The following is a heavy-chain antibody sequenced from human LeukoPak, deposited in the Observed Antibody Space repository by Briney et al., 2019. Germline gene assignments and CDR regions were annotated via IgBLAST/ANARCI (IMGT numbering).Heavy chain of an antibody. Sequence: GGSLRLSCTVSGFTVSSNSMSWVRQAPGKGLEWVSTISRSGVATYYANSVKGRFTISRDNSKNTVYLQMSSLRAEDTAMYYCAKHSHDGSAPYYEVQLDYWGQGTLVTVSS. J-gene: IGHJ4*02. CDR1: GFTVSSNS. CDR3: AKHSHDGSAPYYEVQLDY. V-gene: IGHV3-23*01. D-gene: IGHD3-22*01. CDR2: ISRSGVAT.